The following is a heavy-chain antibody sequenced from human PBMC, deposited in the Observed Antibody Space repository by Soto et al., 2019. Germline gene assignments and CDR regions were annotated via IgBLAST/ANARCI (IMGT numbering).Heavy chain of an antibody. J-gene: IGHJ6*02. D-gene: IGHD2-2*01. CDR3: VRMGAGYCVSISCYPSPTMGYGMDV. Sequence: GGSLRLSCAASGIAFSTYNMAWVRQAPGEGLEWVSSISSSSDYVYHAASVKGRFSISRDNAKNSLYLQMNSPRAEDTAVYYCVRMGAGYCVSISCYPSPTMGYGMDVWGQGTTVTVSS. CDR2: ISSSSDYV. V-gene: IGHV3-21*01. CDR1: GIAFSTYN.